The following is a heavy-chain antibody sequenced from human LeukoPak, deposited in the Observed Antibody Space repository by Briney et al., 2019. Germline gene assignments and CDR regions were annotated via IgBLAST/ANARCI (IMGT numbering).Heavy chain of an antibody. V-gene: IGHV4-59*08. CDR3: ARRRGSYYYHFDY. D-gene: IGHD3-22*01. Sequence: SETLSLTCTVSGGSISSYYWSWIRQPPGKGLEWIGYIYYSGSTNYNPSLKSRVTISVDTSKNQFSLKLSSVTAADTAVYYCARRRGSYYYHFDYGGQGTLVTVSS. CDR2: IYYSGST. J-gene: IGHJ4*02. CDR1: GGSISSYY.